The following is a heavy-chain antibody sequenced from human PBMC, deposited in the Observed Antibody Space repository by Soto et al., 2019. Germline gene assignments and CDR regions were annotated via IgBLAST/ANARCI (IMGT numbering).Heavy chain of an antibody. CDR3: ARSEPYYYGSGSPPTSFDF. CDR2: IYYSGST. J-gene: IGHJ4*02. D-gene: IGHD3-10*01. CDR1: GGSISSYY. Sequence: SETLSLTCTVSGGSISSYYWSWIRQPPGKGLEWIGYIYYSGSTNYNPSLKSRVTISVDTSKNQFSLKLSSVTAADTAVYYCARSEPYYYGSGSPPTSFDFRGQGTLVTVSS. V-gene: IGHV4-59*01.